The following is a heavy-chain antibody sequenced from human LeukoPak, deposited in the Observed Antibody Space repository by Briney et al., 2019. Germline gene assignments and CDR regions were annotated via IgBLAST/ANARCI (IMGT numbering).Heavy chain of an antibody. CDR3: ARTRTVVVVPAAIPWWFDP. J-gene: IGHJ5*02. CDR1: GYTLSELS. CDR2: FDSEDGET. V-gene: IGHV1-24*01. D-gene: IGHD2-2*02. Sequence: ASVKVSCKVSGYTLSELSMHWVRQAPGKGLEWMGGFDSEDGETIYAQKFEGRVTMTEDTSTDTAYMELSSLRSEDTAVYYCARTRTVVVVPAAIPWWFDPWGQGTLVTVSS.